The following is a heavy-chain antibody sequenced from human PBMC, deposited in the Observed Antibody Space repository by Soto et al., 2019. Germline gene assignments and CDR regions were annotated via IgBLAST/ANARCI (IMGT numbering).Heavy chain of an antibody. CDR2: IDPSDSYT. Sequence: ESLKISCKGSGYCFTSYWLSWLRHMPGKGLEWMGRIDPSDSYTNYSPSPQRHVTISADKSISTPSLHWTSLTASDTALSYCARPRSFTLGFYYDRMDVSPQGTTLT. D-gene: IGHD6-6*01. V-gene: IGHV5-10-1*01. J-gene: IGHJ6*02. CDR3: ARPRSFTLGFYYDRMDV. CDR1: GYCFTSYW.